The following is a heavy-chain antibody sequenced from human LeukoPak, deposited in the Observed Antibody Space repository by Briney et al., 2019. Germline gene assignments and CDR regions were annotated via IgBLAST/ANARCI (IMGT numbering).Heavy chain of an antibody. Sequence: PSETLSLTCTLSGYSISIVYYWGWIPQPPGKGLEWVGRIYHNGRTYYNPSLKSRVTISVDTSKNQFSLRLSSVTAADTYVYYCARYRGYWYFDLWGRGTLVTVSS. CDR1: GYSISIVYY. J-gene: IGHJ2*01. CDR3: ARYRGYWYFDL. D-gene: IGHD3-10*01. V-gene: IGHV4-38-2*02. CDR2: IYHNGRT.